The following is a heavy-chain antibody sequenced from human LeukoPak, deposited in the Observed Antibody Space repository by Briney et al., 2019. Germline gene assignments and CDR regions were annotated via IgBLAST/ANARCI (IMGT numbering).Heavy chain of an antibody. CDR3: ARRNSSGYSYWFDP. Sequence: SETLSFTCTVSGGSISSYYWSWIRQPPGKGLEWIGYIYTSGSTNYNPSLKSRVTISVDTSKNQFSLKLSSVTAADTAVYYCARRNSSGYSYWFDPWGQGTLVTVSS. CDR1: GGSISSYY. CDR2: IYTSGST. D-gene: IGHD3-22*01. J-gene: IGHJ5*02. V-gene: IGHV4-4*09.